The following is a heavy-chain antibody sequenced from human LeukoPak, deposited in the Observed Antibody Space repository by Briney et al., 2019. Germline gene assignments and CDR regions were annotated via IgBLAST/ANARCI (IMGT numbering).Heavy chain of an antibody. CDR1: GFTFSSYA. V-gene: IGHV3-30*04. CDR3: ARDHPGIQLWFVFDY. D-gene: IGHD5-18*01. J-gene: IGHJ4*02. CDR2: ISYDGSNK. Sequence: GGSLRLSCAASGFTFSSYAMHWVRQAPGKGLEWVAVISYDGSNKCYADSVKGRFTISRDNSKNTLYLQMNSLRAEDTAVYYCARDHPGIQLWFVFDYWGQGTLVTASS.